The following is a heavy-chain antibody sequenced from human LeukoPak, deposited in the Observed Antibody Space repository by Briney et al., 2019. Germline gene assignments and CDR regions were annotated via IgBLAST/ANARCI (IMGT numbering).Heavy chain of an antibody. CDR1: GGTFSSYA. V-gene: IGHV1-69*01. CDR3: AREGPRPGSSWSPGGYYYYYGMDV. Sequence: SVKVSCKASGGTFSSYAISWVRQAPGQGLEWMGGIIPIFGTANYAQKFQGRVTITADESTSTAYMELSSLRSEDTAVYYCAREGPRPGSSWSPGGYYYYYGMDVWGQGTTVTVSS. CDR2: IIPIFGTA. D-gene: IGHD6-13*01. J-gene: IGHJ6*02.